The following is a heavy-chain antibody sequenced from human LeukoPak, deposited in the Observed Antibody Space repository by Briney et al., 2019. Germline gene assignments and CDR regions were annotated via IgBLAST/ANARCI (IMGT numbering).Heavy chain of an antibody. V-gene: IGHV3-33*01. J-gene: IGHJ4*02. CDR1: GFTFSSYG. CDR3: ATSGSYYRFEY. D-gene: IGHD1-26*01. Sequence: PGRSLRLSCAAPGFTFSSYGMHWLRQAPGKGLEWVAVIWYDGSNKYYADSVKGRFTISRDNSKNTLYLQMNSLRAEDTAVYYCATSGSYYRFEYWGQGTLVTVSS. CDR2: IWYDGSNK.